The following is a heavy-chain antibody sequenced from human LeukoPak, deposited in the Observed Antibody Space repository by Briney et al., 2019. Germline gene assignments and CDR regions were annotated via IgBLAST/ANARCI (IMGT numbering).Heavy chain of an antibody. J-gene: IGHJ4*01. CDR3: AIGDY. V-gene: IGHV4-59*08. Sequence: KPSETLSLTCTVSGGPKRGFYESWIRQPPGKGLEWIGYISYSGSTNYNPSLKSRLNISVDTSKNQFSLKLSSVTVSDTAVYYCAIGDYWGQGTLVTVSS. CDR2: ISYSGST. CDR1: GGPKRGFY.